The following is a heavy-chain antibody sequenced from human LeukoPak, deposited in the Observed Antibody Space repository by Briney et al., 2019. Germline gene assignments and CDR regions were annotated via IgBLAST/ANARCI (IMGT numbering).Heavy chain of an antibody. D-gene: IGHD3-22*01. Sequence: ASVKVSCKASGYTFTGYYIHWVRHAPGQGLEWMGWITPNSGGTNYAQKFQGRVTMTRDTSISTVYMELSRLRSDDTAVYYCARDRTDYYDSNAYYPNWFDPWGQGTLVTVSS. V-gene: IGHV1-2*02. CDR3: ARDRTDYYDSNAYYPNWFDP. J-gene: IGHJ5*02. CDR1: GYTFTGYY. CDR2: ITPNSGGT.